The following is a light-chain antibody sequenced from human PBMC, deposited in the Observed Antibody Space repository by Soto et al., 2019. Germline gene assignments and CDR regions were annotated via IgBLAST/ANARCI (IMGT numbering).Light chain of an antibody. CDR2: GAS. V-gene: IGKV3-20*01. CDR3: QQYGRSLT. Sequence: EIVLTHSPGTLSLSPWERATLSCRASQSVSSSYLAWYQQKPVQAPRLLIYGASSRATGIPDRFSGSGSGTDFTLTISRLEPEDFAVYYCQQYGRSLTFGGGTKVDIK. J-gene: IGKJ4*01. CDR1: QSVSSSY.